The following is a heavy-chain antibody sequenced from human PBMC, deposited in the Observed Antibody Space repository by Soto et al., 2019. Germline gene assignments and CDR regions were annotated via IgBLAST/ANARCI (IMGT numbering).Heavy chain of an antibody. V-gene: IGHV3-48*03. CDR2: ISSAATTI. CDR3: TRGISVPYRYGMDV. CDR1: GFTFSTYE. J-gene: IGHJ6*02. Sequence: GGSLRLSCAASGFTFSTYEMNWVRQAPGKGLEWVSYISSAATTIYYADSVQGRFTISRDNAKNLLYLQMNNLRAEDTALYFCTRGISVPYRYGMDVWGQGTTVTVSS. D-gene: IGHD3-10*02.